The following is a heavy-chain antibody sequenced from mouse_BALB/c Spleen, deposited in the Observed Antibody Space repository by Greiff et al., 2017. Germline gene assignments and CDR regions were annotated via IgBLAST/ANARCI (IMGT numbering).Heavy chain of an antibody. CDR1: GYSITSDYA. D-gene: IGHD4-1*01. V-gene: IGHV3-2*02. CDR2: ISYSGST. CDR3: ARQTVAMDY. J-gene: IGHJ4*01. Sequence: EVKLQESGPGLVKPSQSLSLTCTVTGYSITSDYAWNWIRQFPGNKLEWMGYISYSGSTSYNPSLKSRISITRDTSKNQFFLQLNSVTTEDTATYYCARQTVAMDYWGQGTSVTVSS.